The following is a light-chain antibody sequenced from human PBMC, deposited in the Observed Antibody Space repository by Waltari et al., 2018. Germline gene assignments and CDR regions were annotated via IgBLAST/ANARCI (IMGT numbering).Light chain of an antibody. CDR1: TVDVPSDYY. CDR2: STS. J-gene: IGLJ3*02. Sequence: QTVVTQEPSLTVSPGGPVNHTCASSTVDVPSDYYPNWFQQKPGKAPRALIHSTSVRYSWTPTRFSGSLLGDKAALTLAGVQPEDEADYYCLLYYGGPWVFGGGTKVTVL. V-gene: IGLV7-43*01. CDR3: LLYYGGPWV.